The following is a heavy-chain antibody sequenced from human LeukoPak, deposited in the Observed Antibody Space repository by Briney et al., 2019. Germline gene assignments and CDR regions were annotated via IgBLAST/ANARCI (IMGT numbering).Heavy chain of an antibody. V-gene: IGHV4-34*01. J-gene: IGHJ4*02. CDR1: GESFSGYY. CDR2: INHSGST. D-gene: IGHD6-25*01. Sequence: PSETLSLTCAVYGESFSGYYWSWIRQPPGKGLEWIGEINHSGSTNYNPSLKSRVTISVDTSKNQFSLKLSSVTAADTAVYYCARGGLRERLPTRTLDYWGQGTLVTVSS. CDR3: ARGGLRERLPTRTLDY.